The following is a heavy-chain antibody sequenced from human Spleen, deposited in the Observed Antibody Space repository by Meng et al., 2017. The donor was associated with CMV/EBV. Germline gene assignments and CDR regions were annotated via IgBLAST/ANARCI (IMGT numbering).Heavy chain of an antibody. D-gene: IGHD6-6*01. V-gene: IGHV3-23*03. Sequence: GESLKISCAASGFTFSSYWMSWVRQAPGKGLEWVSFIYGGGRGTYYADSVKGRFTISRDDSKNTLYLQMNSLKTEDTAVYYCAKDRPDSFDYWGQGTLVTVSS. CDR1: GFTFSSYW. CDR3: AKDRPDSFDY. CDR2: IYGGGRGT. J-gene: IGHJ4*02.